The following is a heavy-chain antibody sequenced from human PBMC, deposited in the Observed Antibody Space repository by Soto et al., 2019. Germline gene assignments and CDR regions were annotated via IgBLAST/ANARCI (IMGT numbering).Heavy chain of an antibody. CDR1: GYTFTSYY. Sequence: ASVKVSCKASGYTFTSYYMHWVRQAPGQGLEWMGIINPSGGSTSYAQKFQGRVTMTRDTSTSTVYMYLSSVRSEDTAVYYCVRGRGYYYYYMDVWGKGTTVTVSS. CDR3: VRGRGYYYYYMDV. CDR2: INPSGGST. V-gene: IGHV1-46*01. J-gene: IGHJ6*03.